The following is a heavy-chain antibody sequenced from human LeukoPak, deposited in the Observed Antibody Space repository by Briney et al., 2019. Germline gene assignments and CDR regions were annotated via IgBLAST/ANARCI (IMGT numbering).Heavy chain of an antibody. CDR1: GFTFSSYE. D-gene: IGHD3-3*01. Sequence: GGSLRLSCAASGFTFSSYEMNWVCQAPGKGLEWVSYISSSGSTIYYADSVKGRFTISRDNAKNSLYLQMNSLRAEDTAVYYCARGPYDFWSGYWELNYYYYYMDVWGKGTTVTVSS. CDR2: ISSSGSTI. J-gene: IGHJ6*03. V-gene: IGHV3-48*03. CDR3: ARGPYDFWSGYWELNYYYYYMDV.